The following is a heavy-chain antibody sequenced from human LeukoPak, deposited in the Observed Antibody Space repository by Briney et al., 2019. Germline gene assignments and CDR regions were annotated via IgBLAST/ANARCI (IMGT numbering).Heavy chain of an antibody. CDR1: GYTFSNYY. CDR2: ISAYNGNT. CDR3: ARGEAQPHDY. Sequence: ASVKVSCKASGYTFSNYYINWVRQAPGQGLEWMGWISAYNGNTNYAQRLRGRVTLTTDTSTNTAYMELRSLTSDDTAVYYCARGEAQPHDYWGQGTLVTVSS. J-gene: IGHJ4*02. D-gene: IGHD2-2*01. V-gene: IGHV1-18*01.